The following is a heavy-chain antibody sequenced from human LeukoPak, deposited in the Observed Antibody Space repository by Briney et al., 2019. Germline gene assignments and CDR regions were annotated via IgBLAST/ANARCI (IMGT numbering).Heavy chain of an antibody. D-gene: IGHD3-22*01. V-gene: IGHV3-74*01. Sequence: GGSLRLSCAASGFTFSSYWVYWVRQAPGKGLVWVSRINSDGSSTTYADSVKGRFTISRDNAKNTLYLQMNSLRAEDTAVYYCARPHAYDSSGSRGMDVWGQGTTVTVSS. CDR1: GFTFSSYW. CDR2: INSDGSST. CDR3: ARPHAYDSSGSRGMDV. J-gene: IGHJ6*02.